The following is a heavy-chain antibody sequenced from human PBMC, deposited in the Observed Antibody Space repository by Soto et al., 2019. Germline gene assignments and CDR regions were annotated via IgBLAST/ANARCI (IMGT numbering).Heavy chain of an antibody. D-gene: IGHD7-27*01. CDR1: GYIFTNYY. CDR2: INPSGGST. J-gene: IGHJ4*02. V-gene: IGHV1-46*01. CDR3: ARDLTSGDY. Sequence: QVQLVQSGAEVKNPGASVKLSCKASGYIFTNYYIHWVRQAPGQGLEWMAIINPSGGSTNYAQKFQGRVTLARDTFTNTVYMELSSLTSEDTAIYYCARDLTSGDYWGQGTLVTVSS.